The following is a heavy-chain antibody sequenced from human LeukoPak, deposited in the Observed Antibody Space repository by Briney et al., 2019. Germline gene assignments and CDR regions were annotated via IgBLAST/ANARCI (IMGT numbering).Heavy chain of an antibody. V-gene: IGHV3-23*01. CDR2: IGGSGDKT. CDR1: GFTFNRNA. Sequence: GGSLRLSCAASGFTFNRNAISWVRQAPGKGLEWVSTIGGSGDKTVYADSVKGRFTSGRDNYKKMVHLQMNSLTGEDTALYYCVRRGDASSGWGDHDFWGQGALVSVSS. J-gene: IGHJ4*02. CDR3: VRRGDASSGWGDHDF. D-gene: IGHD6-19*01.